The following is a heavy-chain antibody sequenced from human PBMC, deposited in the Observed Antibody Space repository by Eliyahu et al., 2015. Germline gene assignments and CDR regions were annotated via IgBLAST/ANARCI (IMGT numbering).Heavy chain of an antibody. Sequence: QVQLQESGPGLVKPSETLSLTCTXSDGSVSSGSYXWNWXRQPPGRGLEWIGYIHSSGSTKYNPSLKSRVAISMDTSKNQFSLQLTSGTAADTAIYYCSRDKVAATRAVDYWGQGTLVTVSS. CDR1: DGSVSSGSYX. D-gene: IGHD1-26*01. V-gene: IGHV4-61*01. J-gene: IGHJ4*02. CDR2: IHSSGST. CDR3: SRDKVAATRAVDY.